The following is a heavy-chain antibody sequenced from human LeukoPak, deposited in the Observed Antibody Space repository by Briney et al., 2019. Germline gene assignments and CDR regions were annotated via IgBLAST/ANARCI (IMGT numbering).Heavy chain of an antibody. V-gene: IGHV4-59*01. CDR1: GGSISNYY. CDR2: IYYSGST. Sequence: SETLSLTCTVSGGSISNYYWSWIRQPPGKGLEWIGYIYYSGSTNYNPSLKSRVTISVDTSKNQFSLKLSSVTAADTAVYYCARDAINYMDVWGKGTTVTISS. CDR3: ARDAINYMDV. J-gene: IGHJ6*03.